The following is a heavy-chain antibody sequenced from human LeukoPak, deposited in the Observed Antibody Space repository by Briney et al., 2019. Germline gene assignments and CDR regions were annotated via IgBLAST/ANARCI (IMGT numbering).Heavy chain of an antibody. CDR3: AKVGGDYDYFQH. CDR1: GFTFSSYS. Sequence: GGSLRLSCAASGFTFSSYSMSWVRQAPAKGLDWVSDISGSGGSTYYADSVKGRFTISRDNSKNTLDLQMNSLRAEDTAVYYCAKVGGDYDYFQHWGQGTLVTVSS. J-gene: IGHJ1*01. CDR2: ISGSGGST. V-gene: IGHV3-23*01. D-gene: IGHD4-17*01.